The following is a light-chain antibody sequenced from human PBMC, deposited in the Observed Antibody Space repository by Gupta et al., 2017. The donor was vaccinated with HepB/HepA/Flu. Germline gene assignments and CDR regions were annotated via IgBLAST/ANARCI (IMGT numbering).Light chain of an antibody. CDR2: DAS. V-gene: IGKV1-33*01. CDR3: QQYANLFT. J-gene: IGKJ3*01. CDR1: QDISNY. Sequence: DIQMTQSPSSLSASVGDRVTITCQASQDISNYLNWYQQKPGKAPKLLIYDASNLETGVPSRFSGSGSGTDFTFTISSLQPEDIATYYCQQYANLFTFGHGTKVDIK.